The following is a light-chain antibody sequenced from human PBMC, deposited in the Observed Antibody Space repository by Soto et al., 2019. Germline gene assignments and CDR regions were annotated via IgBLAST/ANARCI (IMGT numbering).Light chain of an antibody. CDR1: RSIGNY. V-gene: IGKV1-39*01. CDR3: QQSYSTPYS. CDR2: LTS. J-gene: IGKJ2*01. Sequence: DIQMTQSPSSLSASVGDRVTITCRASRSIGNYLNWYQQKPESAPKLLIYLTSSLQSGVPSRFSGSGSGTDFTLSISSLQPEDFATYYCQQSYSTPYSFXQGTKVDIK.